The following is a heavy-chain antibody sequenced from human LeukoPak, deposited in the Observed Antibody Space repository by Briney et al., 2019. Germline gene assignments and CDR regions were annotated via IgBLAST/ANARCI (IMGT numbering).Heavy chain of an antibody. V-gene: IGHV1-2*02. CDR3: ARAGANLGILGYYSRTNDYTGRGAWGFALDV. D-gene: IGHD2-2*02. Sequence: RRASVKVSCRASRYSFTSYYIYWVRQAPGQGLEWMAWINPNSGGTDYAQKFQGRVTMTSDTSISTAYMELNWLKSDDTAVYYCARAGANLGILGYYSRTNDYTGRGAWGFALDVWGQGTTVTVS. CDR2: INPNSGGT. J-gene: IGHJ6*02. CDR1: RYSFTSYY.